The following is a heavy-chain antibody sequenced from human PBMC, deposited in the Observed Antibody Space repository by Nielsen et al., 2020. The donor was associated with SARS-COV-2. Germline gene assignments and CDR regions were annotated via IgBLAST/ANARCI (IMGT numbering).Heavy chain of an antibody. Sequence: ASVKVSCKVSGYTLTELSMHWVRQAPGKGLEWMGGFDPEDGETIYAQKFQGRVTITADESTSTAYMELSSLRSEDTAVYYCARTRYYYDSSGYQWDYWGQGTLVTVSS. CDR1: GYTLTELS. V-gene: IGHV1-24*01. CDR2: FDPEDGET. J-gene: IGHJ4*02. D-gene: IGHD3-22*01. CDR3: ARTRYYYDSSGYQWDY.